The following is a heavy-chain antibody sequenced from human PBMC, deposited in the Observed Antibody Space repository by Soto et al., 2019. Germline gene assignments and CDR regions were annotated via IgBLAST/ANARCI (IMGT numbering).Heavy chain of an antibody. CDR1: GGSISSSSCH. CDR2: IKYSGTT. D-gene: IGHD1-26*01. V-gene: IGHV4-39*01. J-gene: IGHJ3*02. CDR3: ARHGSPGSYYDAFDI. Sequence: SETLSLTCTVSGGSISSSSCHWGWIRQPPGKGLEWIASIKYSGTTFYNPSLKSRVTLSVDTSKNQFALKLSSVTAAETAVYYCARHGSPGSYYDAFDIWGQGTMVTVS.